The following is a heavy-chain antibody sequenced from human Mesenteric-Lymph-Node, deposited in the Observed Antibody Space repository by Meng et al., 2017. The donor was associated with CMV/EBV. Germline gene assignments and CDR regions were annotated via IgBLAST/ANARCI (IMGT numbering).Heavy chain of an antibody. CDR3: ARDHHRFSTRPYGLDV. D-gene: IGHD1-14*01. CDR2: INPNSGGT. Sequence: ASVKVSCKASGYTFTGYYMHWVRQAPGQGLEWMGWINPNSGGTNYAQKFQGRVTMTRDTSISTAYMELSRLRSGDTAVYYCARDHHRFSTRPYGLDVWGQGTTVTVSS. J-gene: IGHJ6*02. V-gene: IGHV1-2*02. CDR1: GYTFTGYY.